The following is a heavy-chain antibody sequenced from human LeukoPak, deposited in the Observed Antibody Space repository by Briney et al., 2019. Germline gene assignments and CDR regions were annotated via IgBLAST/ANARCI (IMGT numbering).Heavy chain of an antibody. CDR2: INPNSGGT. J-gene: IGHJ4*02. CDR1: GYTFTGYY. D-gene: IGHD2-2*01. Sequence: ASVKVSCKASGYTFTGYYMHWVRQAPGQGLEWMGRINPNSGGTNYAQKFQGGVTMTRDTSISTAYMELSRLRSDDTAVYYCARDSKTKKIDYWGQGTLVTVSS. V-gene: IGHV1-2*06. CDR3: ARDSKTKKIDY.